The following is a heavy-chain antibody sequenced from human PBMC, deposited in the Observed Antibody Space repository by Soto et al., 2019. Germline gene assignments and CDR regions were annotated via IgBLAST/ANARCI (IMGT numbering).Heavy chain of an antibody. J-gene: IGHJ4*02. V-gene: IGHV1-18*04. CDR3: ARENLYDYYDSRGYYPDYFDY. D-gene: IGHD3-22*01. CDR1: GYTFTSYG. Sequence: ASVKVSCKASGYTFTSYGISWGRQAPGQGLEWMGWSSAYNGNTNYAHKRQERVTMTTDTPATTAYMELRSLRSDATAVYYCARENLYDYYDSRGYYPDYFDYWGQGTLVNVSS. CDR2: SSAYNGNT.